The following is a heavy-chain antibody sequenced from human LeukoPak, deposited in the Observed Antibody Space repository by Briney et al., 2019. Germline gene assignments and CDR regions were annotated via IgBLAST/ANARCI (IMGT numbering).Heavy chain of an antibody. Sequence: ASVKVSCKASGYTFTSYGISWGRQAPGQGLEWRGWISAYNGNTNYAQNLQGRVTMTTETSTSTAYTELRSLRSDDTAVYYCGKEYRRPYNYNGMQVWGQETTVTVSS. CDR3: GKEYRRPYNYNGMQV. V-gene: IGHV1-18*01. J-gene: IGHJ6*01. D-gene: IGHD1-26*01. CDR1: GYTFTSYG. CDR2: ISAYNGNT.